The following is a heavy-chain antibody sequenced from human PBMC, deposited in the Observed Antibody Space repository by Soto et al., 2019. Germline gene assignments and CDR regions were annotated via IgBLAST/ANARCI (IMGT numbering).Heavy chain of an antibody. CDR1: GDSVSSNSAA. CDR3: ARDSSSSEGMDV. J-gene: IGHJ6*02. CDR2: TYYRSKWYN. V-gene: IGHV6-1*01. Sequence: SQTLSLTCVVSGDSVSSNSAAWNWIRQSPSRGLEWLGRTYYRSKWYNDYAASVKSRITINPDTSRNQFSLQLNSVTPEDTAVYYCARDSSSSEGMDVWGQGTQVTVSS. D-gene: IGHD6-6*01.